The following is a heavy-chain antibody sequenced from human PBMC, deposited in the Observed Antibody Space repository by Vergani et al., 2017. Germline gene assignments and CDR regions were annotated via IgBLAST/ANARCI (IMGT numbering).Heavy chain of an antibody. D-gene: IGHD2-2*01. CDR2: ISAYNGNT. V-gene: IGHV1-18*01. Sequence: QVQLVQSGAEVKKPGASVKVSCKASGYTFTSYGISWVRQAPGQGLEWMGWISAYNGNTNYAQKLPGRVTLTTDTSTSAAYMELRSLRSDDTAVYYCARRYCSSTSCYEKDGMDVWGQGTTVTVSS. CDR1: GYTFTSYG. CDR3: ARRYCSSTSCYEKDGMDV. J-gene: IGHJ6*02.